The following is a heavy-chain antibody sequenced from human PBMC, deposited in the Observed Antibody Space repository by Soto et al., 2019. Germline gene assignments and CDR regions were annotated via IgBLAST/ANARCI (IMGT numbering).Heavy chain of an antibody. Sequence: SVKLSCKASGGTFSSYAIIWLRQAPGQGLEWMGGIIPIFGTANYAQKLQGRVTITADESTSTAYIELSSLRSEDTAVYYCASPQTPSIKPAGSQYFQHWGQGTLVTSPQ. D-gene: IGHD2-2*01. J-gene: IGHJ1*01. CDR3: ASPQTPSIKPAGSQYFQH. CDR1: GGTFSSYA. CDR2: IIPIFGTA. V-gene: IGHV1-69*13.